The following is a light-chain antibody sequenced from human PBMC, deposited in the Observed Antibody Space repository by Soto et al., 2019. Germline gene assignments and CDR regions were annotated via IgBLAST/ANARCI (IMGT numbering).Light chain of an antibody. CDR3: HQYGSSPQT. CDR2: GAS. V-gene: IGKV3-20*01. J-gene: IGKJ1*01. CDR1: KSVSASY. Sequence: EIVLTQSPGTLSLSPGERATLSSRASKSVSASYLAWYQQKPGQAPRLLIYGASSRATAIPDRFSGSGSGTDFTLTISRLEPEDFAVYYCHQYGSSPQTFGQGAKVEIK.